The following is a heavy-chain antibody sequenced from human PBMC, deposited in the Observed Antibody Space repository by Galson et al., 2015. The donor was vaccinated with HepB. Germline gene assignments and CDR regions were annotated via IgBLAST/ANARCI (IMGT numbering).Heavy chain of an antibody. D-gene: IGHD6-19*01. Sequence: SLRLSCAASGFTFSSYGMHWVRQAPGKGLEWVAVISYDGSNKYYADSVKGRFTISRDNSKNTLYLQMNSLRAEDTAVYYCARRSGWARSGDGEENDYWGQGTLVTVSS. CDR2: ISYDGSNK. J-gene: IGHJ4*02. CDR3: ARRSGWARSGDGEENDY. CDR1: GFTFSSYG. V-gene: IGHV3-30*03.